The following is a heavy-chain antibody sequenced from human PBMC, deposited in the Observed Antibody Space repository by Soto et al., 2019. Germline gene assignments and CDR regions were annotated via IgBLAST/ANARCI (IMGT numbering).Heavy chain of an antibody. V-gene: IGHV1-69*01. J-gene: IGHJ6*02. CDR1: GGTFSTYA. D-gene: IGHD3-22*01. CDR3: ARGKYDSGADGTIYHYGMDV. Sequence: QVPLVQSGAEVKKPGSSVKVSCKASGGTFSTYAISWVRQAPGQGLDWMGGIIPIFGATHYAQKFQGRVTVTADESSTTAYMELSSLRSEDTALYFCARGKYDSGADGTIYHYGMDVWGQGTTVTVSS. CDR2: IIPIFGAT.